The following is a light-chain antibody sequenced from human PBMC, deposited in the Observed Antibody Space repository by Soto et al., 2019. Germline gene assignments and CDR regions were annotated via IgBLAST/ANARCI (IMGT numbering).Light chain of an antibody. CDR2: GNS. Sequence: QSVLTQPPSVSGAPGQRVTISCTGSSSNIGAGYDVHWYQQLPGTAPKLLIYGNSNRPSGVPDRFSGSKSGTSASLAITGLQAEDASDYSCQSYDSSLSGSKFGGGTQLTVL. CDR3: QSYDSSLSGSK. J-gene: IGLJ2*01. CDR1: SSNIGAGYD. V-gene: IGLV1-40*01.